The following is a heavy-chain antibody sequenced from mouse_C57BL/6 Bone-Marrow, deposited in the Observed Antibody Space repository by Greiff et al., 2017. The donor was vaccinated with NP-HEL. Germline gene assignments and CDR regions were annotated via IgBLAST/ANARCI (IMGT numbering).Heavy chain of an antibody. J-gene: IGHJ4*01. Sequence: VQLQQSDAELVKPGASVKISCKVSGYTFTDHTIHWMKQRPEQGLEWIGYIYPRDGSTKYNEKFKGKATLTADKSSSTAYMQLNSLTSEDSAVYFCARRVLLRRYYYDMDYWGQGTSVTVSS. V-gene: IGHV1-78*01. CDR1: GYTFTDHT. CDR2: IYPRDGST. CDR3: ARRVLLRRYYYDMDY. D-gene: IGHD1-1*01.